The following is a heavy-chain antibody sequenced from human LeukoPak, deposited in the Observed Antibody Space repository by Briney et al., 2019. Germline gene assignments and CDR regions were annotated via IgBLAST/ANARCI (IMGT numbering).Heavy chain of an antibody. J-gene: IGHJ6*03. CDR3: AKELWFGEFSSTLDYMDV. Sequence: GGSLRLSCAASGFTFSSYAMHWVRQAPGKGLEWVAVISYDGSNKYYADSVKGRFTISRDNSKNTLYLQMNSLRAEDTAVYYCAKELWFGEFSSTLDYMDVWGKGTTVTVSS. CDR1: GFTFSSYA. V-gene: IGHV3-30-3*01. D-gene: IGHD3-10*01. CDR2: ISYDGSNK.